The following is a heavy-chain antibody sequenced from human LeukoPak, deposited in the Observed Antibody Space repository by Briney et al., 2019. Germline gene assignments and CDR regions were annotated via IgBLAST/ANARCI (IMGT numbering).Heavy chain of an antibody. V-gene: IGHV3-23*01. CDR1: GFTFSSYA. CDR2: ISGSGGST. D-gene: IGHD2-15*01. J-gene: IGHJ4*02. CDR3: AKIHTPVVAATAAFDH. Sequence: PGGSLRLSCAASGFTFSSYAMSWVRQAPGKGLEWVSAISGSGGSTYYADSVKGRFTISRDNFKNTLYLQMDSLRTEDTAVYYCAKIHTPVVAATAAFDHWGQGTPATVSS.